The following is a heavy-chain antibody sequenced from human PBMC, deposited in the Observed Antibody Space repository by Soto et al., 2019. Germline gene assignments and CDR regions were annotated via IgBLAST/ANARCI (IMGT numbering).Heavy chain of an antibody. CDR2: ITSRSEST. CDR3: ARDPGDSVR. J-gene: IGHJ4*02. Sequence: ESGGGLVEPGGSLRLSCVASEFTFSHYAMNWVRQAPGKGLEWVASITSRSESTFYADSVKGRFTISRDNGKNSLYLQMNSLRAEDTAVYYCARDPGDSVRWGQGTLVTVSS. D-gene: IGHD4-17*01. CDR1: EFTFSHYA. V-gene: IGHV3-21*01.